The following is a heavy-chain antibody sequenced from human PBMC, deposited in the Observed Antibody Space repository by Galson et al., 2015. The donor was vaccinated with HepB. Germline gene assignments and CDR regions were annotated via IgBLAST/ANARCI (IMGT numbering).Heavy chain of an antibody. CDR2: INPNSGDT. CDR3: ARDPGSGNRFDY. V-gene: IGHV1-2*06. Sequence: CKASGYTFTGYYIHWVRQAPGQGLGWMGRINPNSGDTHYAQRFQGRVTVTRDTSTSTAYMELSRLRSDDTAVYYCARDPGSGNRFDYWGQGTLVTVSS. J-gene: IGHJ4*02. CDR1: GYTFTGYY. D-gene: IGHD1-26*01.